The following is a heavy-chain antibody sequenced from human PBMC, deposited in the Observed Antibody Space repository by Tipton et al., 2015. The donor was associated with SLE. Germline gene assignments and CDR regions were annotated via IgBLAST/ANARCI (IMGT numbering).Heavy chain of an antibody. J-gene: IGHJ6*03. CDR1: GFTFSSYE. CDR2: ISSSGSTI. Sequence: SLRLSCAASGFTFSSYEMNWVRQAPGKGLEWVSYISSSGSTIYYADSVKGRFTISRDNAKNSLYLQMNSLRAEDTAVYYCARDSSGWYSYYYYYMDVWGKGTTVTVSS. CDR3: ARDSSGWYSYYYYYMDV. V-gene: IGHV3-48*03. D-gene: IGHD6-19*01.